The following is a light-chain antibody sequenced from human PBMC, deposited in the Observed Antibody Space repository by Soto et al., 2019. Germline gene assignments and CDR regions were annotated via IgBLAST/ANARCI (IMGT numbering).Light chain of an antibody. CDR2: AAS. Sequence: DIQMTQSPSSLSASVGDRVTITCRASQGISNYLAWYQQKPGKVPKLLIYAASTLQSGVPSRFSGSGSVTDFTLTISSLQPEDVATYYCHKYNSAPWTFGQGIKVEIK. J-gene: IGKJ1*01. CDR1: QGISNY. V-gene: IGKV1-27*01. CDR3: HKYNSAPWT.